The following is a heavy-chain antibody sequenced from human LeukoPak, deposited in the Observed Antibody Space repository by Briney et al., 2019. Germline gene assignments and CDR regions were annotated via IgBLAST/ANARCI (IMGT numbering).Heavy chain of an antibody. CDR3: ARDRIAVAGTVDS. CDR2: IKPNPGGV. V-gene: IGHV1-2*02. D-gene: IGHD6-19*01. CDR1: GYTFTGYY. J-gene: IGHJ4*02. Sequence: GASVKVSCKASGYTFTGYYMHWVRQAPGQGLEWMGCIKPNPGGVKYSQKFQGRVTMTRDTSISTAYMELSSLRSDDTAVYYCARDRIAVAGTVDSWGQGTLVTVSS.